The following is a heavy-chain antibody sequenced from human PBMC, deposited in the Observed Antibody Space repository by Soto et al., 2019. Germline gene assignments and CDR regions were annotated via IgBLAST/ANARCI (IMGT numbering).Heavy chain of an antibody. V-gene: IGHV3-30*18. J-gene: IGHJ4*02. CDR3: AKDRVPYSSGWYYNY. D-gene: IGHD6-19*01. CDR1: GFTFSSYG. CDR2: ISYDGSNK. Sequence: QVQLVESGGGVVQPGRSLRLYCAASGFTFSSYGMHWVRQAPGKGLEWVAVISYDGSNKYYADSVKGRFTISRDNSKNTLSLQMNILRAEDTAVYYCAKDRVPYSSGWYYNYWGQGTLVTVSS.